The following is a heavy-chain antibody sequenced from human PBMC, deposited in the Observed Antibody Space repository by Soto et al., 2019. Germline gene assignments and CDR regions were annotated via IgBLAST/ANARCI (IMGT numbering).Heavy chain of an antibody. Sequence: SVKVSCKASGGTFSSYAISWVRQVPGQGLEWMGGIIPIFGTANYAQKFQGRVTITADESTSTAYMELSSLRSEDTAVYYCARAPLAAGDAFDIWGQGTMVTVSS. CDR3: ARAPLAAGDAFDI. CDR2: IIPIFGTA. J-gene: IGHJ3*02. CDR1: GGTFSSYA. D-gene: IGHD6-13*01. V-gene: IGHV1-69*13.